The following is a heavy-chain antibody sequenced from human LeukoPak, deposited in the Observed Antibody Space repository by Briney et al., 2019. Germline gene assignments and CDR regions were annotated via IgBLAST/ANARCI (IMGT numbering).Heavy chain of an antibody. CDR3: MRQNRAYFFGH. CDR1: GLTFSSYS. Sequence: GGSLRLSCAASGLTFSSYSMNWVRQAPGKGLEWVSSISSSSNYIYYADSVKGRFTISRDNAKNSLYLQMNSLRVEDTAVYFCMRQNRAYFFGHWGQGTLVTVSS. J-gene: IGHJ1*01. D-gene: IGHD3-3*01. V-gene: IGHV3-21*01. CDR2: ISSSSNYI.